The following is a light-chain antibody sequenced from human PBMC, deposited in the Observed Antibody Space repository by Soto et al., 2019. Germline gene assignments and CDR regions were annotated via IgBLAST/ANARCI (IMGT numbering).Light chain of an antibody. CDR2: GAS. V-gene: IGKV3-20*01. Sequence: EIVLTQSPGPLSLSPGERATLSCMASQSVSSSYLAWYQQKPGQAPRLLIYGASSRTTGIPDRFSGSGSGTDFTLTISRLEPEDFAVYYCQQYGRSGYTFGQGTKLEIK. J-gene: IGKJ2*01. CDR3: QQYGRSGYT. CDR1: QSVSSSY.